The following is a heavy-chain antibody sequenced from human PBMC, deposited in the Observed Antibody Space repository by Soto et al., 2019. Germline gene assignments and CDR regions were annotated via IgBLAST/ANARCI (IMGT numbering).Heavy chain of an antibody. CDR3: AKNYGDYPMVSPFPGYLYYYYGMDV. J-gene: IGHJ6*02. D-gene: IGHD4-17*01. CDR1: GFTFSSYA. CDR2: ISGSGGST. Sequence: GGSLRLSCAASGFTFSSYAMSWVRQAPGKGLEWVSAISGSGGSTYYADSVKGRFTISRDNSKNTLYLQMNSLRAEDTAVYYCAKNYGDYPMVSPFPGYLYYYYGMDVWGQGTTVTVSS. V-gene: IGHV3-23*01.